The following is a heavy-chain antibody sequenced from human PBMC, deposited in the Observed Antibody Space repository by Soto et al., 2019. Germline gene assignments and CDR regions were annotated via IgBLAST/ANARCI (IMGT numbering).Heavy chain of an antibody. CDR2: IIPVSGTA. CDR3: ARSHSVLGYSYYGMGV. CDR1: GGTFSSYA. V-gene: IGHV1-69*01. J-gene: IGHJ6*02. Sequence: QVQLVQSGAEVKKPGSSGKVSCTSSGGTFSSYAYSWVRQAPGQGLEWMGGIIPVSGTATYAQNFQSRLTITADEYTPTAYMELSSLRSEDTAGYYCARSHSVLGYSYYGMGVWGQGTTVTVAS. D-gene: IGHD1-1*01.